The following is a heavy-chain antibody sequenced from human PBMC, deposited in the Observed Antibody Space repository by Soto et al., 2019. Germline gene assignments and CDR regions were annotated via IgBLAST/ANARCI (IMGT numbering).Heavy chain of an antibody. CDR1: GGSISSGDYY. J-gene: IGHJ4*02. Sequence: TLSLTCSVSGGSISSGDYYWTWIRQPPGKGLEWIGFIFNSENTYYNPSLKSRITISVDTSKNQFSLKLSSVTAADTAVYYCARTVGGDYLNFDYWGQGTLVTVSS. D-gene: IGHD4-17*01. CDR3: ARTVGGDYLNFDY. CDR2: IFNSENT. V-gene: IGHV4-30-4*01.